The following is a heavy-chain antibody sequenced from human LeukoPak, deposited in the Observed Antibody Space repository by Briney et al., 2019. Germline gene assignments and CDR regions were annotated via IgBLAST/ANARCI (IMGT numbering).Heavy chain of an antibody. CDR2: ISSLSGTI. CDR1: GFTFSSYS. J-gene: IGHJ3*02. Sequence: GGSLRLSCAASGFTFSSYSMNWVRQAPGEGLEWVSYISSLSGTIYYADSVKGRFTISRDNAKNSLYLQMNSLRAEDTAVYYCARGSAITDAFDIWGQGTMVTVSS. CDR3: ARGSAITDAFDI. D-gene: IGHD3-10*01. V-gene: IGHV3-48*04.